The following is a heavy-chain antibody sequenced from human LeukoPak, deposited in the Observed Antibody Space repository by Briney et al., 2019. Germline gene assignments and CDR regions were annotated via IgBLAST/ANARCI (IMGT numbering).Heavy chain of an antibody. J-gene: IGHJ4*02. CDR1: GFTFNSYA. D-gene: IGHD2-2*01. CDR3: AKVIYCSSTSCYEVDY. V-gene: IGHV3-23*01. Sequence: GGSLRLSCAASGFTFNSYAVSWVRQAPGKGLEWVSAISGSGGSTYYADSVKGRFTISRDNSKNTLYLQTNSLRPEDTAVYYCAKVIYCSSTSCYEVDYWGQGTLVTVSS. CDR2: ISGSGGST.